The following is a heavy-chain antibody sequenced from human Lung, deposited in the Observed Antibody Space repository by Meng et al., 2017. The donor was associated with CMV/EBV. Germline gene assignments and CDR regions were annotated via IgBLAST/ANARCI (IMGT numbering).Heavy chain of an antibody. D-gene: IGHD3-3*02. J-gene: IGHJ6*02. CDR3: ARTLAIRSMLGYYYGLDV. Sequence: GESLKISCAASGFTVTDNYMILVRQAPGKGLEWVSVIYSADRAYYADSVRARFTISRDISKNTVYLQMHHLRAENAAMYYCARTLAIRSMLGYYYGLDVWGQGTXVTVSS. CDR2: IYSADRA. V-gene: IGHV3-53*01. CDR1: GFTVTDNY.